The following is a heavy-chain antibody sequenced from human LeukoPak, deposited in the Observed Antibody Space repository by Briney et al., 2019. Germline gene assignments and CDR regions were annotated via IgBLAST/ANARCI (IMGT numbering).Heavy chain of an antibody. J-gene: IGHJ4*02. CDR1: GFTFSSYG. V-gene: IGHV3-30*18. D-gene: IGHD6-13*01. CDR2: IPYDGSNK. CDR3: AKAIYGSWYVGIDY. Sequence: GSLRLSCAASGFTFSSYGMHWVRQAPGKGLEWVAVIPYDGSNKYYADSVKGRFTIPRDNSKNTLYPQMNSLRAEDTAVYYCAKAIYGSWYVGIDYWGQGTLATVSS.